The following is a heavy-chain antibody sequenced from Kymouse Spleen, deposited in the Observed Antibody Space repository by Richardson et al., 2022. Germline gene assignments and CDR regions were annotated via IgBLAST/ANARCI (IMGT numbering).Heavy chain of an antibody. CDR3: AKGDSSSPEYFQH. V-gene: IGHV3-30*18. J-gene: IGHJ1*01. Sequence: QVQLVESGGGVVQPGRSLRLSCAASGFTFSSYGMHWVRQAPGKGLEWVAVISYDGSNKYYADSVKGRFTISRDNSKNTLYLQMNSLRAEDTAVYYCAKGDSSSPEYFQHWGQGTLVTVSS. CDR2: ISYDGSNK. CDR1: GFTFSSYG. D-gene: IGHD6-13*01.